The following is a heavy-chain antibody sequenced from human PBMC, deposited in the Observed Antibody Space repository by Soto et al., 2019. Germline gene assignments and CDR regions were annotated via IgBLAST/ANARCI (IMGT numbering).Heavy chain of an antibody. J-gene: IGHJ6*02. Sequence: QVPLQESGPGLVKPSETLSLTCTVSGDSISSYYWTWIRQPPGEGLEWIGYIYDSGRTYYNPSLKSRVTISVDTSKNQFSLRLSSVSAADTAVYYCARGTIPYYYYGMDVWGQGATVTVSS. CDR3: ARGTIPYYYYGMDV. V-gene: IGHV4-59*01. D-gene: IGHD3-10*01. CDR1: GDSISSYY. CDR2: IYDSGRT.